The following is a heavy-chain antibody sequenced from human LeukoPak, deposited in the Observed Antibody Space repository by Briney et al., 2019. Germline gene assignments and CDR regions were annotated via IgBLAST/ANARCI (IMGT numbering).Heavy chain of an antibody. D-gene: IGHD2-2*01. Sequence: GGSLRLSCAASGFTFSSYAMHWVRQAPGKGLEYVSAISSNGGSTYYANSVKGRFTISRDNSKNTLYLQMGSLRAEDMAVYYCARASLPALRAFDIWGQGTMVTVSS. V-gene: IGHV3-64*01. CDR3: ARASLPALRAFDI. J-gene: IGHJ3*02. CDR2: ISSNGGST. CDR1: GFTFSSYA.